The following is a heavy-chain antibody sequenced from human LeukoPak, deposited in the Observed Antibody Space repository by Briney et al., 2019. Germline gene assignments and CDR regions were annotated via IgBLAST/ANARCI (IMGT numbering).Heavy chain of an antibody. CDR3: ARGSEGSGWYNYYYYMDV. V-gene: IGHV1-2*02. Sequence: ASVKVSCKASGYTFIGYYIHWVRQAPGQGLEWMGWINPNSGGTNYAQKFQGRVTMTRDTSISTAYMELSRLRSDDTAVYYCARGSEGSGWYNYYYYMDVWGKGTTVTVSS. CDR2: INPNSGGT. CDR1: GYTFIGYY. J-gene: IGHJ6*03. D-gene: IGHD6-19*01.